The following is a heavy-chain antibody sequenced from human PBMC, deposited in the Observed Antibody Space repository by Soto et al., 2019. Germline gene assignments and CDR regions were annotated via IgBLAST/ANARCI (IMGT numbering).Heavy chain of an antibody. CDR2: IYHSGST. CDR1: GGSISSSNW. CDR3: ARVYFDRNRSSSFDY. J-gene: IGHJ4*02. V-gene: IGHV4-4*02. D-gene: IGHD6-6*01. Sequence: SETLSLTCAVSGGSISSSNWWSWVRQPPGKGLEWIGEIYHSGSTNYNPSLKSRVTISVDKSKNQFSLKLSSVTAADTAVYYCARVYFDRNRSSSFDYWGQGTLVTVSS.